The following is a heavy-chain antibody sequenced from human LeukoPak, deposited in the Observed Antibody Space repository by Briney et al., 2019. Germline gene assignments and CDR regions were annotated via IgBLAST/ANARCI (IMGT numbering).Heavy chain of an antibody. Sequence: VSVKDSCKASGYTFTGYYIHWVRQAPGQGLEWMGWINPNRDATNYAQKFRGRVTVTRDTSISTAYMELTRLISDDTAVYYCVRDLGGLTKNAFDIWGQGTMVTVSS. J-gene: IGHJ3*02. CDR1: GYTFTGYY. CDR2: INPNRDAT. D-gene: IGHD2-15*01. V-gene: IGHV1-2*02. CDR3: VRDLGGLTKNAFDI.